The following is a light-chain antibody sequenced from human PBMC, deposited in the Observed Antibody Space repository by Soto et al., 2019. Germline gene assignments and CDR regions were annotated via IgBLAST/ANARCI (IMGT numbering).Light chain of an antibody. CDR3: QTWWTGMI. V-gene: IGLV4-69*01. J-gene: IGLJ2*01. Sequence: QSVLTQSPSASASLGASVKLTCTLSSGHSNYAIAWHQQQPEKGPRYLMRLNSDGSHTKGDGVPDRFSGTSSGADRYLNISSLQSEEEADYYCQTWWTGMIFGRGTKVTVL. CDR2: LNSDGSH. CDR1: SGHSNYA.